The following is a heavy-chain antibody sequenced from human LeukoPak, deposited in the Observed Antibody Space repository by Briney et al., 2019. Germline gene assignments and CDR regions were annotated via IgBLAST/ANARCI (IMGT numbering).Heavy chain of an antibody. CDR1: TDTFSSFH. D-gene: IGHD5-18*01. J-gene: IGHJ4*02. Sequence: ASVKVSCKASTDTFSSFHFNWVRQAPGQGLEWMGIINPSGGSTSYAQKFQGRVTMTRDTSTSTVYMELSSLRSEDTAVYYCARDRRGYSYGPLDYWGQGTLVTVSS. CDR3: ARDRRGYSYGPLDY. CDR2: INPSGGST. V-gene: IGHV1-46*01.